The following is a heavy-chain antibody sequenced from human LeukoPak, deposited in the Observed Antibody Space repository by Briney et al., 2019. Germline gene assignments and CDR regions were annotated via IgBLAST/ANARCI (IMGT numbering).Heavy chain of an antibody. D-gene: IGHD1-1*01. CDR1: GFTFSSYG. V-gene: IGHV3-33*06. Sequence: GGSLRLSCAASGFTFSSYGMHWVRQAPGKGLEWVAVIWYDGSNKYYADSVKGRFTISRDNSKNTLYLQMNSLRAEDTAVYYCAKESGRRGYCDYWGQGTLVTVSS. J-gene: IGHJ4*02. CDR3: AKESGRRGYCDY. CDR2: IWYDGSNK.